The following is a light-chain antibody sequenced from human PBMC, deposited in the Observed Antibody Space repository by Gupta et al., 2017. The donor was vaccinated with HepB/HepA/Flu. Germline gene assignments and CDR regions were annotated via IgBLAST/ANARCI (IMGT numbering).Light chain of an antibody. J-gene: IGKJ1*01. Sequence: IVLTQSPGTLSLSPGERATLSCRASQSVSANYLAWYQQKPGQAPRLIISGASSRANGIPDRFSGSGSGXDFTHTXSRRENEDCAVYYGQQDSTSWTFGXGTKVEIK. CDR2: GAS. CDR3: QQDSTSWT. CDR1: QSVSANY. V-gene: IGKV3-20*01.